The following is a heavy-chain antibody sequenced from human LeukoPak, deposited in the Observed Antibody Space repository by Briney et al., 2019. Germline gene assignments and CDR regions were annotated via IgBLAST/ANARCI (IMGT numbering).Heavy chain of an antibody. CDR3: ARWVTVVREPSERMDV. D-gene: IGHD3-10*01. CDR1: VYTFTGYY. V-gene: IGHV1-2*02. J-gene: IGHJ6*02. CDR2: INPNSGGT. Sequence: ASVTVSCKASVYTFTGYYMHWVRQAPGQGLAWMGWINPNSGGTNYAQKFQGRVTMTRDTSLSTAYMELSRLRSDDTAVYYCARWVTVVREPSERMDVWGQGTTVTVSS.